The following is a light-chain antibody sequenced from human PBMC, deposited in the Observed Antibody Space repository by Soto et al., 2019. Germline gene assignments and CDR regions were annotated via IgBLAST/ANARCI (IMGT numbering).Light chain of an antibody. V-gene: IGLV3-9*01. CDR1: NIGSKN. CDR3: QVWDSSTGEV. J-gene: IGLJ1*01. CDR2: RDS. Sequence: SYELTQPLSVSVALGQTARITCGGNNIGSKNVHWYQQKPGQAPVLVIYRDSNRPSGIPERFSGSNSGNTATLTISRAQAGDEADYYCQVWDSSTGEVFGTGTKVTVL.